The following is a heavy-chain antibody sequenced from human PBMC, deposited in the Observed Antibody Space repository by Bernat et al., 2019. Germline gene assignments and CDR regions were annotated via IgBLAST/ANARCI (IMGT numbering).Heavy chain of an antibody. CDR3: VSDVLY. CDR1: GVTFSSYV. J-gene: IGHJ4*02. Sequence: EVQLVESGGGLVQPGGSLRLSCSASGVTFSSYVMFWVRQAPGKGLEYVSGISSNGDSTHYVDSVKGRFTISRDNSKSMLYVQMSSLRVEDTAVYYCVSDVLYWGQGALVTVSP. CDR2: ISSNGDST. V-gene: IGHV3-64*03.